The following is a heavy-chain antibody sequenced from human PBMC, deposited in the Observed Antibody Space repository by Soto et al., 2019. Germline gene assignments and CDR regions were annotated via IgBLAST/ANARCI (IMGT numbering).Heavy chain of an antibody. J-gene: IGHJ4*02. CDR2: IHPGGNT. Sequence: VQLQESGPGLVEPSGTLSLTCGVSGDSINSDDWWSWVRQPPGKGLEWIGEIHPGGNTNYNAALKSRVAISVDKSKRQFSLRLTSVTAADTAVYYCARDGPPTDYWGQGTLVTVSS. CDR3: ARDGPPTDY. CDR1: GDSINSDDW. V-gene: IGHV4-4*02.